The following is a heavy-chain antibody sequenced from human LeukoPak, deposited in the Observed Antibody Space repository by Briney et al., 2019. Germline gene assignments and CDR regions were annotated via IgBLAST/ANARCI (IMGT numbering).Heavy chain of an antibody. CDR3: ARGGNWIDFDY. CDR2: ISAYNGNT. Sequence: ASVKVSCKASGYIFTNYDISWVRQAPGQGLEWMGWISAYNGNTNYAQKVQGRITMTTDTSTSTAYMELRSLRSDDTAVYYCARGGNWIDFDYWGQGTLVTVSS. CDR1: GYIFTNYD. J-gene: IGHJ4*02. D-gene: IGHD1-1*01. V-gene: IGHV1-18*01.